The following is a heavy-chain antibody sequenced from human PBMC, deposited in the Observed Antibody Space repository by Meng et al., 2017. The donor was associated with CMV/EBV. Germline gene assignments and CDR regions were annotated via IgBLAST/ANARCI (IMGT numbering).Heavy chain of an antibody. V-gene: IGHV2-26*01. D-gene: IGHD3-10*01. CDR2: IFSNDEK. CDR1: G. J-gene: IGHJ5*02. CDR3: ARIGSTYYYGSGSYEDSSENWFDP. Sequence: GVSWIRQHPEKALEWLAHIFSNDEKSYSTSLKSRLTISKDTSKSQVVLTMTNMDPVDTATYYCARIGSTYYYGSGSYEDSSENWFDPWGQGTLVTVSS.